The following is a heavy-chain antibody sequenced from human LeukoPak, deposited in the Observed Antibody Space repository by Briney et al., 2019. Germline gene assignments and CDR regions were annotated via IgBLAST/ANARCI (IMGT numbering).Heavy chain of an antibody. V-gene: IGHV4-34*01. CDR2: INHSGST. CDR3: ARGRGLKIVVVITTHGWFDP. CDR1: GGSFSGYY. D-gene: IGHD3-22*01. Sequence: ASETLSLTCAVYGGSFSGYYWSWIRQPPGKGLEWIGEINHSGSTNYNPSLKSRVTISVDTSKNQFSLKLSSVTAADTAVYYCARGRGLKIVVVITTHGWFDPWGQGTLVTVSS. J-gene: IGHJ5*02.